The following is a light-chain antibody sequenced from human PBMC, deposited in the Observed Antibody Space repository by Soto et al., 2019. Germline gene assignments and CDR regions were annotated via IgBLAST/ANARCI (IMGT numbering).Light chain of an antibody. V-gene: IGKV3-11*01. CDR2: DAS. CDR1: QSVSSQ. J-gene: IGKJ4*01. CDR3: QQRSDWPLLT. Sequence: EIVLTQSPATLSLSPGERATLSCRTSQSVSSQLAWYQQKPGQAPRLLIYDASNRATGIPARFSGSGSGTDFTLTISSLEPEDLALYFCQQRSDWPLLTFGGGTTVEIK.